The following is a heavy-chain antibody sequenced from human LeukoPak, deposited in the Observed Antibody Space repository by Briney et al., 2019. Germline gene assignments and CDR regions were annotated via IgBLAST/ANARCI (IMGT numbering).Heavy chain of an antibody. CDR3: ARRPKSCARGVFITGKACWFDP. Sequence: SETLSLTCTVSGDSISSGFYYWGWIRQPPGKGLEWIGSIYYSGNTYYNPSLKSRVSISVDTSDNQFSLKLSSVTAADTAVYYCARRPKSCARGVFITGKACWFDPWGQGTLVTVSS. J-gene: IGHJ5*02. V-gene: IGHV4-39*01. CDR1: GDSISSGFYY. D-gene: IGHD3-10*01. CDR2: IYYSGNT.